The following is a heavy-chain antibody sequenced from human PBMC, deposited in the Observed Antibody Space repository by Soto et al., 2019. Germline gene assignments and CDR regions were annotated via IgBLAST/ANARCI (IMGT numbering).Heavy chain of an antibody. Sequence: QVQLVESGGGVVQPGRSLRLSCAASGFTFSSYGMHWVRQAPGKGLEWVAVISYDGSNKYYADSVKGRFTISRDNSKNTLYLQMNSLRAEDTAVYYCAKDQQLGAPIDTAMVPGPWEGWGQGTLVTVSS. CDR2: ISYDGSNK. CDR3: AKDQQLGAPIDTAMVPGPWEG. D-gene: IGHD5-18*01. CDR1: GFTFSSYG. J-gene: IGHJ4*02. V-gene: IGHV3-30*18.